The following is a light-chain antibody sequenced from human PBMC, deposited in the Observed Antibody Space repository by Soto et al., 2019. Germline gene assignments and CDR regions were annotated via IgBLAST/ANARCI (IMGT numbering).Light chain of an antibody. Sequence: EIVMTQSPATLSVSPGERATLSCRASQSVRSHLAWYQHKPGQAPRVLIYAASPRATGIPARFSGSGSGTEFTLPISSLQSEDIAIYYCQQYDSWPPVTFGQGTRVEIK. V-gene: IGKV3-15*01. CDR3: QQYDSWPPVT. J-gene: IGKJ1*01. CDR2: AAS. CDR1: QSVRSH.